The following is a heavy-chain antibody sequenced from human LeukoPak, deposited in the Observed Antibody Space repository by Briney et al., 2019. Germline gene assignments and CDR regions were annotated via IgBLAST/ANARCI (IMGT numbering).Heavy chain of an antibody. D-gene: IGHD3-3*02. Sequence: PGGSLRLSCAASGFTFSSYAMHWVRQAPGKGLEWVAVISYDGSNKYYADSVKGRFTISRDNSKNTLYLQMNSLRSEDTAVYYCARHFWSDRPFWYFDLWGRGTLVTVSS. V-gene: IGHV3-30-3*01. J-gene: IGHJ2*01. CDR3: ARHFWSDRPFWYFDL. CDR1: GFTFSSYA. CDR2: ISYDGSNK.